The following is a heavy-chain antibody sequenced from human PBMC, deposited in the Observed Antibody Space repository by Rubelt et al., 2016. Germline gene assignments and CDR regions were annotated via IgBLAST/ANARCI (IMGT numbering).Heavy chain of an antibody. J-gene: IGHJ4*02. D-gene: IGHD1-14*01. V-gene: IGHV4-31*03. CDR2: IYYSGST. CDR1: GVSISNGGYY. CDR3: ARDTTKYYFDY. Sequence: QVQLQESGPGLVKPSETLSLTCTVSGVSISNGGYYWSWIRQHPGKGLEWIGHIYYSGSTHYNPSLKSRISISIDTSKNQFSLKLSSVTAADTAVYDCARDTTKYYFDYWGQGTLVTVSS.